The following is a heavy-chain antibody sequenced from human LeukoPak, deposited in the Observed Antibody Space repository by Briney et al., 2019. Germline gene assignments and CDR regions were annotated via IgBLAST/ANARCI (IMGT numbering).Heavy chain of an antibody. CDR3: ARLVSTTAYYFDY. CDR2: IYYSVST. CDR1: GGSISSYY. Sequence: SETLSLTCTVSGGSISSYYWSWIRQPPGKGLEWIGYIYYSVSTNYNPSLKSRVTISVDTSKNQFSLKLSSVTAADTAVYYCARLVSTTAYYFDYWGQGTLVTVSS. V-gene: IGHV4-59*01. J-gene: IGHJ4*02. D-gene: IGHD4-17*01.